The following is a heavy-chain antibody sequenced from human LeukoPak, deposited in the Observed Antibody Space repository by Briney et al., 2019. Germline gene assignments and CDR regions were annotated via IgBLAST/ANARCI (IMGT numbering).Heavy chain of an antibody. CDR2: IRFNGNDK. V-gene: IGHV3-30*02. J-gene: IGHJ4*02. CDR3: ARDATGWFSDY. D-gene: IGHD6-19*01. Sequence: GGSLRLSCAASGLTFSSYGMHWVRQAPGKGLEWVAMIRFNGNDKFYIDSVKGRFTISRDISKNTQYLQMNSLTIEDTAVYYCARDATGWFSDYWGQGTPVTVSS. CDR1: GLTFSSYG.